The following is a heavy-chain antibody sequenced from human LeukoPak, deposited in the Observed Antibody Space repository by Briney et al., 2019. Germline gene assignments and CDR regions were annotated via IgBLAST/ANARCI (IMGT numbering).Heavy chain of an antibody. CDR2: IYTIVDTA. CDR3: ASVLRFLKGLLDY. J-gene: IGHJ4*02. Sequence: SVKVSCXASGGTFSSYAFSWVRLARGQGLEWMGGIYTIVDTANFVQKFQDGVTLTPDEFTSTAYMELSSLRSEDTAVYYCASVLRFLKGLLDYWGQGNLVTVSS. CDR1: GGTFSSYA. D-gene: IGHD3-3*01. V-gene: IGHV1-69*01.